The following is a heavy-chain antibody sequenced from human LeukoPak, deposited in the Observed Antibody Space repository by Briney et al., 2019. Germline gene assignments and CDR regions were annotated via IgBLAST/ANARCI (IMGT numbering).Heavy chain of an antibody. V-gene: IGHV3-30-3*01. J-gene: IGHJ4*02. CDR1: GFTFSSYA. Sequence: PRGSLRLSCAASGFTFSSYAMHWVRQAPGKGLEWVAVISYDGSNKYYADSVKGRFTISRDNSKNTLYLQMNSLRAEDTAVYYCATKKQQWTFDYWGQGTLVTVSS. CDR2: ISYDGSNK. D-gene: IGHD6-19*01. CDR3: ATKKQQWTFDY.